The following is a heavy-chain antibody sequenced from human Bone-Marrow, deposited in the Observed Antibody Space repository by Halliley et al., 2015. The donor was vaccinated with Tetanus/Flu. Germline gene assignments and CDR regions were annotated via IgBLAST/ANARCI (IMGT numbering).Heavy chain of an antibody. D-gene: IGHD3-10*01. CDR2: IRSSYNSI. CDR3: VRLRSPGIFDY. Sequence: LEWASSIRSSYNSINYADSVKGRFTISRDNAKNSLYLQMDSLRAEAPAVYSCVRLRSPGIFDYWGQGTLVTVSS. J-gene: IGHJ4*02. V-gene: IGHV3-21*01.